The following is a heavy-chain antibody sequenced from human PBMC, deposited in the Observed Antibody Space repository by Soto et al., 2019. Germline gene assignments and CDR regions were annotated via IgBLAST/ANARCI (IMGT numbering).Heavy chain of an antibody. Sequence: EVQLLESGGGLVQPGGSLRLSCAASGFTFSSYAMSWVRQAPGKGLEWVSAISGSGGSTYYADSVKGRFTISRDNSKNTLYLQMNSLRAEDTAVYYCAKDPLPLKGGDDAFDIWGQGTMVTVSS. D-gene: IGHD3-16*01. V-gene: IGHV3-23*01. CDR3: AKDPLPLKGGDDAFDI. J-gene: IGHJ3*02. CDR2: ISGSGGST. CDR1: GFTFSSYA.